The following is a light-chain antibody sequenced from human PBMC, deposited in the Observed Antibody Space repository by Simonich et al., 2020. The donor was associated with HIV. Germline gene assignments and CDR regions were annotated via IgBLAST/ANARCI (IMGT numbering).Light chain of an antibody. CDR1: SNDVGGYNY. V-gene: IGLV2-11*01. CDR2: DVS. J-gene: IGLJ2*01. CDR3: SSYTGSSTLVV. Sequence: QSALTQPRSVSGSPGQSVTISCTGTSNDVGGYNYVSWYQQHPGKSPKLMIYDVSTRPSGVAYRFSGSKSGNTASLTISGLQPEDEADYYCSSYTGSSTLVVFGGGTKLTVL.